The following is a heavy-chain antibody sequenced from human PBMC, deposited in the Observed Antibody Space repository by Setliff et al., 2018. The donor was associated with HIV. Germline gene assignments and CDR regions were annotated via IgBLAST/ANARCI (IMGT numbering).Heavy chain of an antibody. J-gene: IGHJ4*02. CDR3: ARGNRDGYIPFEY. V-gene: IGHV1-69*10. CDR1: GGTFSSYA. CDR2: IIPILGIK. D-gene: IGHD5-12*01. Sequence: SVKVSCKASGGTFSSYAISWVRQAPGQGLEWMGGIIPILGIKKYAQKFQGRVTMTANTPLTTAYMQLTGLTSEDTAVYFCARGNRDGYIPFEYWGQGTLVTVSS.